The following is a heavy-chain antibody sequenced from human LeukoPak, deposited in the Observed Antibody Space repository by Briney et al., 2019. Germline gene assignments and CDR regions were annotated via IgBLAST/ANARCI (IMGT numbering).Heavy chain of an antibody. J-gene: IGHJ4*02. D-gene: IGHD6-19*01. Sequence: SETLSLTCTVSGYSISSGYYWGWIRQPPGKGLEWIGSIYHSGSTYYNPSLKSRVTISVDTSKNQFSLKLSSVTAADTAVYYCARGAVAGIPVPFDYWGQGTLVTVSS. CDR3: ARGAVAGIPVPFDY. V-gene: IGHV4-38-2*02. CDR1: GYSISSGYY. CDR2: IYHSGST.